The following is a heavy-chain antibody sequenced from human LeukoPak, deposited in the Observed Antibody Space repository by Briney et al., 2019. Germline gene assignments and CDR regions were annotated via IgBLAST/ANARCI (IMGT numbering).Heavy chain of an antibody. J-gene: IGHJ4*02. V-gene: IGHV1-2*06. CDR2: INPNSGGT. D-gene: IGHD3-22*01. CDR3: ARGFYDSSGYYYSHLDY. Sequence: ASVKVSCKASGYTFTGYYMHWVRQAPGQGLEWMGRINPNSGGTNYAQKFQGRVTMTRDTSISTAYMELSRLRSDDTAVYYCARGFYDSSGYYYSHLDYWGQGTLVTVSS. CDR1: GYTFTGYY.